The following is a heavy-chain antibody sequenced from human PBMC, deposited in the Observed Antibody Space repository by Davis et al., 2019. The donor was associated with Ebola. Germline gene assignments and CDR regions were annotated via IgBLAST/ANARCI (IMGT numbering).Heavy chain of an antibody. D-gene: IGHD3-22*01. CDR1: GFTLSSYW. CDR3: ARDPSLTYYYDSSGYKSYYFDY. J-gene: IGHJ4*02. V-gene: IGHV3-7*01. CDR2: INQDGSEK. Sequence: GESLKISCAASGFTLSSYWMSWVRQAPGKGLQWVANINQDGSEKNYVDSVKGRFTISRDNARNSLYLQMNSLRAEDTAVYYCARDPSLTYYYDSSGYKSYYFDYWGQGTLVTVSS.